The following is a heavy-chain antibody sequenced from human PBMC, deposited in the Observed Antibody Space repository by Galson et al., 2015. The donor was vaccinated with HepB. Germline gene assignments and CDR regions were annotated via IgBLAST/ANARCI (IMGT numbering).Heavy chain of an antibody. J-gene: IGHJ4*02. V-gene: IGHV1-18*04. Sequence: SVKVSCKASGYTFTSYGISWVRQAPGQGLEWMGWISAYNGNTNYAQKPQGRVTMTTDTSTSTAYMELRSLRSDDTAVYYCAGDLAVAGMIDYWGQGTLVTVSS. CDR3: AGDLAVAGMIDY. CDR2: ISAYNGNT. CDR1: GYTFTSYG. D-gene: IGHD6-19*01.